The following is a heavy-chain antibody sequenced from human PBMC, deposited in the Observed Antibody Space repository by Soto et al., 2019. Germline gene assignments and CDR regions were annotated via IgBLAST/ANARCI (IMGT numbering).Heavy chain of an antibody. CDR2: ISWNSGSI. D-gene: IGHD6-13*01. CDR3: AKGRRQQLVLGY. J-gene: IGHJ4*02. CDR1: GFTFDDYA. V-gene: IGHV3-9*01. Sequence: LRLSCAASGFTFDDYAMHWVRQAPGKGLEWVSGISWNSGSIGYADSVKGRFTISRDNAKNSLYLQMNSLRAEDTALYYCAKGRRQQLVLGYWGQGTLVTVSS.